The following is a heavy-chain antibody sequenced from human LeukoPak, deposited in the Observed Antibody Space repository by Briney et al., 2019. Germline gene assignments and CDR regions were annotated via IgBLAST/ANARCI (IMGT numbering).Heavy chain of an antibody. Sequence: ASVTVSCKASGYTFTGYYMHWVRQAPGQGLEWMGWINPNSGGTNYAQKFQGRVTITRDTSISTAYMELSRLRSDDTAVYYCARETEWEQPFDYWGQGTLVSVSS. CDR2: INPNSGGT. V-gene: IGHV1-2*02. J-gene: IGHJ4*02. D-gene: IGHD1-26*01. CDR3: ARETEWEQPFDY. CDR1: GYTFTGYY.